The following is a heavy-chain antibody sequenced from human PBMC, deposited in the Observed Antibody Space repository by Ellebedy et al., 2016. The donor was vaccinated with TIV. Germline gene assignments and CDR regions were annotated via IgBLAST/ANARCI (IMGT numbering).Heavy chain of an antibody. Sequence: GESLKISCAASGFTFNSYAMHWVRQAPGKGLEWVAVISYDGSSKYYADSVKGRFTISRDNSMTTLYLQMNTRRAEDTAVYYCARDLDKSSGWYGGAAYWGQGTLVTVSS. CDR3: ARDLDKSSGWYGGAAY. V-gene: IGHV3-30-3*01. CDR1: GFTFNSYA. J-gene: IGHJ4*02. D-gene: IGHD6-19*01. CDR2: ISYDGSSK.